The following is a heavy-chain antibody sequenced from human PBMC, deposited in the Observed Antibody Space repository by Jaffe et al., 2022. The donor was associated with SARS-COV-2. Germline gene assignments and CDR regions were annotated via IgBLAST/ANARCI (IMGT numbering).Heavy chain of an antibody. Sequence: QVQLQESGPGLVKPSQTLSLTCTVSGGSISSGSYYWSWIRQPAGKGLEWIGRIYTSGSTNYNPSLKSRVTISVDTSKNQFSLKLSSVTAADTAVYYCARDRALYYDFWSGTRYYYYYGMDVWGQGTTVTVSS. CDR2: IYTSGST. CDR1: GGSISSGSYY. J-gene: IGHJ6*02. V-gene: IGHV4-61*02. CDR3: ARDRALYYDFWSGTRYYYYYGMDV. D-gene: IGHD3-3*01.